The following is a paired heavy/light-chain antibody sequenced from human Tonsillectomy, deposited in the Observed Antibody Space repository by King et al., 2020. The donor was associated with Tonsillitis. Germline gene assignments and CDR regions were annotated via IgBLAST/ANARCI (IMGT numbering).Heavy chain of an antibody. CDR2: ISYDGINT. Sequence: QVHLVESGGGVVQPGRSLRLSCAASGFTFSNHAMHWVRQAPGKGLEWMAVISYDGINTYYADSVKGRFTISRDNSKNTLYLQMNGLKPEDTAVYYCARGQTYNGNYLRCFQHWGQGTLVTASS. D-gene: IGHD1-26*01. CDR1: GFTFSNHA. CDR3: ARGQTYNGNYLRCFQH. J-gene: IGHJ1*01. V-gene: IGHV3-30-3*01.
Light chain of an antibody. V-gene: IGKV1-17*03. J-gene: IGKJ1*01. CDR2: AAS. CDR3: LQHDAYPWT. Sequence: DIQMTQSPSAMSASVGDSVTITCRASQGISNYLAWFQQKPGKVPKRLIYAASNLESGVPSRFIGSGSGTEFTLTISSLQPEDFATYYCLQHDAYPWTFGQGTKVEIK. CDR1: QGISNY.